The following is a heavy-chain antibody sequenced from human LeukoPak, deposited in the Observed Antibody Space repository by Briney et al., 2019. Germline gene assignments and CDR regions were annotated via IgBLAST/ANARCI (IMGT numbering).Heavy chain of an antibody. CDR3: ARVGQYSYYYGSGSYYVLDV. D-gene: IGHD3-10*01. V-gene: IGHV3-30*02. Sequence: GGSLRLSCAVSGFTFSSYAMHWVRQAPGKGLEWVAFIRYDGSNKYYADSVKGRFTISRDNANNTLYLQMNSLRADDTAVYYCARVGQYSYYYGSGSYYVLDVWGKGTTVTISS. CDR1: GFTFSSYA. CDR2: IRYDGSNK. J-gene: IGHJ6*03.